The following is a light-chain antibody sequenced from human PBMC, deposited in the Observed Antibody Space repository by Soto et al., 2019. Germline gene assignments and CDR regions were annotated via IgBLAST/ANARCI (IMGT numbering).Light chain of an antibody. CDR1: QNINSY. V-gene: IGKV1-39*01. J-gene: IGKJ4*01. Sequence: DLQMTQSPSSLSASVGDSVTMTCRASQNINSYLNWYQQKPGKAPKLLIYAASGLQSGVPSRFSGSGYGTDFTLTISSLQPEDFATYYCQQSYSTPFPFGGGTKVEIK. CDR3: QQSYSTPFP. CDR2: AAS.